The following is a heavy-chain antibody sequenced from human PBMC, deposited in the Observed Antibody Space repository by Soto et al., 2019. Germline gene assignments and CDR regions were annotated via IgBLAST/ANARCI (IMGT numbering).Heavy chain of an antibody. CDR3: ARTPGYSSSWYFDY. CDR2: INPNSGGT. J-gene: IGHJ4*02. V-gene: IGHV1-2*04. Sequence: ASVKVSCKASGYTFTGYYMHWVRQAPGQGLEWMGWINPNSGGTNYAQKFQGWVTMTRDTSISTAYMELSRLRSDDTAVYYCARTPGYSSSWYFDYWGQGTRVTVSS. CDR1: GYTFTGYY. D-gene: IGHD6-13*01.